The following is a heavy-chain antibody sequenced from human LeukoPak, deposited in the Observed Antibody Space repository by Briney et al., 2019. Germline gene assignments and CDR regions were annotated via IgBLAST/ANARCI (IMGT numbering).Heavy chain of an antibody. J-gene: IGHJ5*02. CDR3: ARDSYEYSSSSWFDP. Sequence: TGGSLRLSCAASGFTFSSYAISWVRQAPGQGLEWMGRIIPIFGTANYAQKFQGRVTITTDESTSTAYMELSSLRSEDTAVYYCARDSYEYSSSSWFDPWGQGTLVTVSS. CDR2: IIPIFGTA. V-gene: IGHV1-69*05. CDR1: GFTFSSYA. D-gene: IGHD6-6*01.